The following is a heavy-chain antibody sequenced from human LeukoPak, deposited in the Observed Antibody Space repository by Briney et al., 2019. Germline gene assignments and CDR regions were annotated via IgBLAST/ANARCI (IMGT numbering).Heavy chain of an antibody. D-gene: IGHD6-13*01. Sequence: GGSLRLSCAASGFTFSSYAMSWVRQAPGKGLEWVSSISYRSSDIEYADSVKGRFTISRDNAKQLLYLQMSSLRAEDTAVYYCARVHSSSWYSGYLYMDVWGKGTTVTVSS. CDR2: ISYRSSDI. V-gene: IGHV3-21*01. J-gene: IGHJ6*03. CDR3: ARVHSSSWYSGYLYMDV. CDR1: GFTFSSYA.